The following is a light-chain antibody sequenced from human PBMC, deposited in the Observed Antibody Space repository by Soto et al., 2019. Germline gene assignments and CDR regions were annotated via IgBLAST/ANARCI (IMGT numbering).Light chain of an antibody. CDR1: QSVNNNS. Sequence: EIVLTQSPGTLSLSPGERATLSCRASQSVNNNSLAWYRQRPGQAPRLLIYGASVRATGTPDRFSGSGSGTDFTLTISRLEPEDFAVYYCQQYGSSPQTFGQGTKVEIK. J-gene: IGKJ1*01. CDR2: GAS. CDR3: QQYGSSPQT. V-gene: IGKV3-20*01.